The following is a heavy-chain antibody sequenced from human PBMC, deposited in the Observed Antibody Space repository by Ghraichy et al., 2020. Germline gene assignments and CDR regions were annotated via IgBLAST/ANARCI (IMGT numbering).Heavy chain of an antibody. CDR3: ASGAGNWNSYY. Sequence: GGYLRLSCAASGFTFSSYWMHWVRQAPGKGLVWVSRIKSDGSSTSYADSVKGRFTISRDNAKNTLYLQMNSLRTEDTAVYYCASGAGNWNSYYWGQGTLVTVSS. J-gene: IGHJ4*02. V-gene: IGHV3-74*01. CDR1: GFTFSSYW. CDR2: IKSDGSST. D-gene: IGHD1-7*01.